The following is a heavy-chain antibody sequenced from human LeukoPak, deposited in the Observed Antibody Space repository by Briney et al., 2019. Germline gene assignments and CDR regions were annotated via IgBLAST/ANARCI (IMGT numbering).Heavy chain of an antibody. CDR3: ARDRTVGDTPIFDY. V-gene: IGHV4-39*07. J-gene: IGHJ4*02. D-gene: IGHD1-26*01. CDR2: IYYSGST. Sequence: SETLSLTCTVSGGSISSSSYYWGWIRQPPGKGLEWIGSIYYSGSTYYNPSLKSRVTISVDTSKNQFSLKLSSVTAADTAVYYCARDRTVGDTPIFDYWGQGTLATVSS. CDR1: GGSISSSSYY.